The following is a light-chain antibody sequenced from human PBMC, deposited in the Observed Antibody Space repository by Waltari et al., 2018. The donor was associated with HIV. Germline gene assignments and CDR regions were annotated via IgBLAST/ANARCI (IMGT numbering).Light chain of an antibody. CDR2: PNT. CDR3: ATWDDSLNGHVV. Sequence: QSVLTQPPSASGTPGQRVTISCSGSSSNIGDNTVHWYQQLPGTAPQLHISTNNQPPPGTAPKLLFYPNTQRPSGVPDRFSGSKSGTSASLAISGLQSEDEADYYCATWDDSLNGHVVFGGGTKLTVL. V-gene: IGLV1-44*01. J-gene: IGLJ2*01. CDR1: SSNIGDNT.